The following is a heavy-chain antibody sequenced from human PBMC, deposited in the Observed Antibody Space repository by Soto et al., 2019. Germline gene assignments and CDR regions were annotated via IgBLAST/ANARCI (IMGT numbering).Heavy chain of an antibody. CDR2: ITKNSGSR. V-gene: IGHV3-9*01. D-gene: IGHD1-20*01. J-gene: IGHJ3*02. CDR3: AKPLGITGSADAFDI. Sequence: PGGSLRLSCAASGIIFDDYAMHWVRQAPGKGLEWVSGITKNSGSRDYADSVKGRFTISRDNAKNSLYLQMNSLRAEDTALYYCAKPLGITGSADAFDIWGQGAMVTVSS. CDR1: GIIFDDYA.